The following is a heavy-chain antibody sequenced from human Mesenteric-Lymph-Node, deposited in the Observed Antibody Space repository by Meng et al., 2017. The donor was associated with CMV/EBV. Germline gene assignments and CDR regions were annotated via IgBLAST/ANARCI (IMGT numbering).Heavy chain of an antibody. CDR3: ARPSSGYYSPFDY. D-gene: IGHD3-22*01. J-gene: IGHJ4*02. V-gene: IGHV4-39*01. CDR2: IYYSGST. Sequence: TFSGCSISSSSYYWGWIRQPPGQGLEWIGSIYYSGSTYYNPSLKSRVTISVDTSKNRFSLKLSSVTAADTAVYYCARPSSGYYSPFDYWGQGTLVTVSS. CDR1: GCSISSSSYY.